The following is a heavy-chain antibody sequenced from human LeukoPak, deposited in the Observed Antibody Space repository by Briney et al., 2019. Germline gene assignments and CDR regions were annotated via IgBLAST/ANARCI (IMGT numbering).Heavy chain of an antibody. CDR1: GFTFSDYA. Sequence: ASGFTFSDYAVSWVRQAPGKGPEWVASVNGRGATTYYADSVRGRFTISRDNSKNTLYLQMISLGADDTAVYFCAKAPATGEGYYFYYMDVWGKGTTVTVSS. J-gene: IGHJ6*03. V-gene: IGHV3-23*01. D-gene: IGHD7-27*01. CDR2: VNGRGATT. CDR3: AKAPATGEGYYFYYMDV.